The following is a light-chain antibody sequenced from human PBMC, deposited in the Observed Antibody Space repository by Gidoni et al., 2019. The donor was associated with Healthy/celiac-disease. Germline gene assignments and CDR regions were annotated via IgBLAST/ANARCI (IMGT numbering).Light chain of an antibody. CDR2: DAS. CDR3: QQRSNWWT. V-gene: IGKV3-11*01. J-gene: IGKJ1*01. CDR1: QSVSSY. Sequence: EIVLTQSPATLSLSPGERATLSCRASQSVSSYLAWYQQKPGQAPRLLIYDASNRATGIPARFSGSGSGTDFTLTISSLEPEDFAVYYCQQRSNWWTXGXGTKVEIK.